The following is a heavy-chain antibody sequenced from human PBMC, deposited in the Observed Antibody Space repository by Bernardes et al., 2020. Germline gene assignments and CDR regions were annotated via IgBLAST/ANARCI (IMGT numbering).Heavy chain of an antibody. V-gene: IGHV3-48*03. CDR3: ARDNADFWSSFDY. Sequence: GGSLRLSCAASRFTFSSYEMNWVRQAPGKGLEWVSYISSSGSTIYYADSVKGRFTISRDNAKNSLYLQMNSLRAEDTAVYYCARDNADFWSSFDYWGQGTLVTVSS. J-gene: IGHJ4*02. CDR2: ISSSGSTI. D-gene: IGHD3-3*01. CDR1: RFTFSSYE.